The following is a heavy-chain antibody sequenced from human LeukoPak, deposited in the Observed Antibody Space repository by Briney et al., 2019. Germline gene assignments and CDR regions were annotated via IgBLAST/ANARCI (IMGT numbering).Heavy chain of an antibody. CDR1: GFTFSSYS. CDR3: AKVGYCSSTSCNKAQYYFDY. Sequence: GGSLTLSCAASGFTFSSYSMNWVRQAPGKGLEWVSSISSSSSYIYYADSVKGRFTISRDNAKNSLYLQMNSLRAEDTAVYYCAKVGYCSSTSCNKAQYYFDYWGQGTLVTVSS. V-gene: IGHV3-21*04. D-gene: IGHD2-2*01. CDR2: ISSSSSYI. J-gene: IGHJ4*02.